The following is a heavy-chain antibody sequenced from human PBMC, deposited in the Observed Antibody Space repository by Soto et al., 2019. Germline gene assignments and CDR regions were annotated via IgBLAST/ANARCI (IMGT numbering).Heavy chain of an antibody. CDR3: AKALDFWLLYYGMDV. J-gene: IGHJ6*02. CDR1: GFTFSSYG. D-gene: IGHD3-3*01. Sequence: GGSLRLSCAASGFTFSSYGMHWVRQAPGKGLEWVAVISYDGSNKYYADSVKGRFTISRDNSKNTLYLQMNSLRAEDTAVYYCAKALDFWLLYYGMDVWGQGTTVTVSS. CDR2: ISYDGSNK. V-gene: IGHV3-30*18.